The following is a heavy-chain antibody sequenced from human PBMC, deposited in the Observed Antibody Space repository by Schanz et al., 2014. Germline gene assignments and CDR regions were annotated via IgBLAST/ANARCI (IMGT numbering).Heavy chain of an antibody. Sequence: QVQLVESGGGVVQPGRSRRLSCEASGFPFSSYDIHWVRQAPGKGLEWVAVIRYDGRNKNFVESGKGRFTISRDNSNNTVYLQMNTLRAEDTAVYYCAREDCSATSCYLRYWGQGTLVTVSS. D-gene: IGHD2-15*01. CDR2: IRYDGRNK. CDR3: AREDCSATSCYLRY. J-gene: IGHJ4*02. V-gene: IGHV3-33*08. CDR1: GFPFSSYD.